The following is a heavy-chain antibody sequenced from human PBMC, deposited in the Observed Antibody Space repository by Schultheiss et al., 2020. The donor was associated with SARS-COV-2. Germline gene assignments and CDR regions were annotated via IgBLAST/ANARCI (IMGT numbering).Heavy chain of an antibody. J-gene: IGHJ5*02. D-gene: IGHD6-13*01. CDR1: GGSISSGGYY. CDR3: ARVPPGIAAAGTGGWFDP. V-gene: IGHV4-61*08. Sequence: SETLSLTCTVSGGSISSGGYYWSWIRQHPGKGLEWIGYIYYSGSTNYNPSLKSRVTISVDTSKNQFSLKLSSVTAADTAVYYCARVPPGIAAAGTGGWFDPWGQGTLVTVSS. CDR2: IYYSGST.